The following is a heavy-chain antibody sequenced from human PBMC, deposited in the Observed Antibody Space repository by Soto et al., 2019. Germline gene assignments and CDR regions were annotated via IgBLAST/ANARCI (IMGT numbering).Heavy chain of an antibody. CDR1: GFTFRSFT. V-gene: IGHV3-21*01. CDR3: TRYASRDSSARGWFEP. Sequence: GGSLRLSCAASGFTFRSFTMNCVRQAPGKGLEGVSTISSNSAYIYYTDALSGRFTTSIDNAKNSLHLQMNSLRAEDTAVYYCTRYASRDSSARGWFEPWGPGTMVTVSS. D-gene: IGHD6-13*01. CDR2: ISSNSAYI. J-gene: IGHJ5*02.